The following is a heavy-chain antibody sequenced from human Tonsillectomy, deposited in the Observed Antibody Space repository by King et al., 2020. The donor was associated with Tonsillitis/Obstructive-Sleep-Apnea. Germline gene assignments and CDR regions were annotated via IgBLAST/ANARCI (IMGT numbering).Heavy chain of an antibody. CDR3: VREDYGKYYFDY. V-gene: IGHV3-30*04. Sequence: QVQLVESGGGVVQPGRSLSLSCAASGFTFRSYAMHWVRQAPGKGLEWVAVISYDASHKYYADSVKGRFTISRDNSKNTLYLQMNSLRPEDTAMYYCVREDYGKYYFDYWGQGNLVTVSS. D-gene: IGHD4-17*01. CDR1: GFTFRSYA. CDR2: ISYDASHK. J-gene: IGHJ4*02.